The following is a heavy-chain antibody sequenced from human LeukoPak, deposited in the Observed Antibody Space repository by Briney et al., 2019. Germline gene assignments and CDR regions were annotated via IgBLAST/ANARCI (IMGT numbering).Heavy chain of an antibody. CDR2: IIPIFGTA. J-gene: IGHJ5*02. CDR3: ARDVDYYDSSRHTNLFDP. V-gene: IGHV1-69*05. CDR1: GGTFSSCA. D-gene: IGHD3-22*01. Sequence: GASVKVSCKASGGTFSSCAISWVRQAPGQGLEWMGGIIPIFGTANYALKFQGRVTITTDESTSTAYMERSSLRSEDTAVYYCARDVDYYDSSRHTNLFDPWGQGTLVTVSS.